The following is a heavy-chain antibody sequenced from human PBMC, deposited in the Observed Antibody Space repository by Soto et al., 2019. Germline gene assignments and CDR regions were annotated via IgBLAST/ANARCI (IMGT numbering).Heavy chain of an antibody. CDR3: AREGCSGGSCYPIGE. D-gene: IGHD2-15*01. J-gene: IGHJ4*02. CDR2: IWYDGSNK. CDR1: GFTFSSYG. Sequence: QVQLVESGGGVVQPGRSLRLSCAASGFTFSSYGMHWVRQAPGKGLEWVAVIWYDGSNKYYADSVKGRFTISRDNSNNTLYLQMNSLRAEDTAVYYCAREGCSGGSCYPIGEWGQGTLVTVSS. V-gene: IGHV3-33*01.